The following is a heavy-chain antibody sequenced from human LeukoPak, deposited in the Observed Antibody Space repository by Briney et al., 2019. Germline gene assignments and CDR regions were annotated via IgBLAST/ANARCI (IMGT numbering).Heavy chain of an antibody. J-gene: IGHJ5*02. V-gene: IGHV5-51*01. Sequence: PVESLKISCKGSGYSFTSYWTGWGRQMPGKGLEWMGIIYPGDSDTRYSPSFQGQVTISADKSISTAYLQWSSLKASYTAMYYCARLVSQSWFDPWGQGTLVTVSS. CDR1: GYSFTSYW. CDR2: IYPGDSDT. CDR3: ARLVSQSWFDP.